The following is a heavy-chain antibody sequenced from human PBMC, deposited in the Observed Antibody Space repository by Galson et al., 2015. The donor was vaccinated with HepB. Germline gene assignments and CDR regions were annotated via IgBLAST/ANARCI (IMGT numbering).Heavy chain of an antibody. CDR3: AKEIGDWHDYYYYYGMDV. D-gene: IGHD2-21*02. V-gene: IGHV3-23*01. CDR2: ISGSGGST. Sequence: SLRLSCAASGFTFSSYAMSWVRQAPGKGLEWVSAISGSGGSTYYADSVKGRFTISRDNSKNTLYLQMNSLRAEDTAVYYCAKEIGDWHDYYYYYGMDVWGQGTTVTVSS. J-gene: IGHJ6*02. CDR1: GFTFSSYA.